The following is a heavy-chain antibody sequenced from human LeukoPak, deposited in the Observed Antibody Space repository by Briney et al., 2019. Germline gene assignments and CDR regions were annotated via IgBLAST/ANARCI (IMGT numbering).Heavy chain of an antibody. V-gene: IGHV4-31*03. CDR2: IYYSGST. Sequence: SETLSLTCTVSGGSISSGGYYWSWIRQHPGKGLEWIGYIYYSGSTYYNPSLKSRVTISVDTSKNQFSLKLSSVTAADTAVYYCARAYGGSGVEAFDIWGQGTMVTVSS. CDR1: GGSISSGGYY. D-gene: IGHD4-23*01. CDR3: ARAYGGSGVEAFDI. J-gene: IGHJ3*02.